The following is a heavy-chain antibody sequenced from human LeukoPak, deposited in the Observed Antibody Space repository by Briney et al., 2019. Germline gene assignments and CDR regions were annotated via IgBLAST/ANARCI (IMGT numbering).Heavy chain of an antibody. CDR1: GFTFSSYS. CDR3: ARPCRDGYNCFDY. Sequence: KPGGSLRLSCAASGFTFSSYSMNWVRQAPGKGLEWVSSISSSSSYIYYADSVKGRFTISRDNAKNSLYLQMNSLRAEDTAVYYCARPCRDGYNCFDYWGQGTLLTVSS. D-gene: IGHD5-24*01. V-gene: IGHV3-21*01. J-gene: IGHJ4*02. CDR2: ISSSSSYI.